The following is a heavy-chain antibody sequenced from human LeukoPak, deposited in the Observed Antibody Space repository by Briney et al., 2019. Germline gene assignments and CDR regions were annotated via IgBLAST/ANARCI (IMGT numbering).Heavy chain of an antibody. CDR3: ARDRAYCGGDCYLVAFDI. CDR1: GGSFSGYY. D-gene: IGHD2-21*02. CDR2: INHSGST. Sequence: SETLSLTCAVYGGSFSGYYWSWIRQPPGKGLEWIGEINHSGSTNYNPSLKSRVTISVDTSKNQFSLKLSSVTAADTAVYYCARDRAYCGGDCYLVAFDIWGQGTMVTVSS. J-gene: IGHJ3*02. V-gene: IGHV4-34*01.